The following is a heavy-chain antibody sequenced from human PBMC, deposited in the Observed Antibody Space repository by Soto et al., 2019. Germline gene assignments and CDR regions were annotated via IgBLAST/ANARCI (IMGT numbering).Heavy chain of an antibody. D-gene: IGHD3-10*01. V-gene: IGHV3-23*01. Sequence: GGSLRLSCAASGFSFIKYAMSWVRQAPGKGLEWVSGLSGSGGSTSSADSVKGRFAISRDSSRNTLYLQMNSLRDGDTAIYYCARGFSAGKGSPPDYWGQGTLVTVSS. CDR3: ARGFSAGKGSPPDY. CDR2: LSGSGGST. CDR1: GFSFIKYA. J-gene: IGHJ4*02.